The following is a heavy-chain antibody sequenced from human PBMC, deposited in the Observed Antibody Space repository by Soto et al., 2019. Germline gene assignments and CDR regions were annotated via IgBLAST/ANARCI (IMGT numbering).Heavy chain of an antibody. D-gene: IGHD5-12*01. V-gene: IGHV3-23*01. CDR2: ISGGGGT. Sequence: EVQLLESGGGLVQPGGSLRLSCAASGFTFSSYARSWFPKAPGKGLEWVSAISGGGGTYYADSVKGRFTISRDNSKNTLFLQMNSLRAEDTAVYYCAKDPGNSGYDYYYYYYGMDLWGQGTTVTVSS. J-gene: IGHJ6*02. CDR1: GFTFSSYA. CDR3: AKDPGNSGYDYYYYYYGMDL.